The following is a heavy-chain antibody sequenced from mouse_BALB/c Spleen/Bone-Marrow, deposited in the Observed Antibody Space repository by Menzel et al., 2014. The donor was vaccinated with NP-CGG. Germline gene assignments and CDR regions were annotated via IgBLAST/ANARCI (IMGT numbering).Heavy chain of an antibody. CDR2: MEPANGNT. Sequence: EVQLQQSGAELVKPGASVKLSCRASGFNIKDTFMPWVEQTPEQGLAWIGRMEPANGNTKYDPKFQGKATITADTSSNTAYLQLSSLTSEDTAVYYCARWEYYAMNYWGQGTSGTVSS. J-gene: IGHJ4*01. CDR3: ARWEYYAMNY. V-gene: IGHV14-3*02. D-gene: IGHD4-1*01. CDR1: GFNIKDTF.